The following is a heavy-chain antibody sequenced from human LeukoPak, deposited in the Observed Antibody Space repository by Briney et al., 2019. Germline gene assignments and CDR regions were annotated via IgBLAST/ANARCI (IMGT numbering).Heavy chain of an antibody. CDR1: GGSISSYY. D-gene: IGHD3-22*01. V-gene: IGHV4-59*12. CDR2: VYYSGRT. CDR3: AREARYDSSGYYLFYFDY. Sequence: PSETLSLTCTVSGGSISSYYWNRIRQPPGKGLEWIGYVYYSGRTDYNPSLKSRVTMSVDTSKNQFSLKLSSVTAADTAVYYCAREARYDSSGYYLFYFDYWGQGTLVTVSS. J-gene: IGHJ4*02.